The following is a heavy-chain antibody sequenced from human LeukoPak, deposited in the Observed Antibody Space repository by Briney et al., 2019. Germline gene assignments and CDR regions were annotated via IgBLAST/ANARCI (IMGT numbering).Heavy chain of an antibody. CDR3: VSPRGFSYGYFDY. J-gene: IGHJ4*02. CDR1: GGSISSSSAY. CDR2: IYYSKNT. D-gene: IGHD5-18*01. V-gene: IGHV4-39*01. Sequence: PSETLSLTCTVSGGSISSSSAYWGWIRQPPGKGLEWIGSIYYSKNTYYNPSHKSRVTISADTSKNQFSLTLGSVSATDTAVYYCVSPRGFSYGYFDYRGQGTLVTVSS.